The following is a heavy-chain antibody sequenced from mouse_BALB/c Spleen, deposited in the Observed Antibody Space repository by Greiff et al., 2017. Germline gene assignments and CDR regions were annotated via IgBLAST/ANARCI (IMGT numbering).Heavy chain of an antibody. J-gene: IGHJ2*01. Sequence: VQGVESGPGLVAPSQSLSITCTVSGFSLTGYGVNWVRQPPGKGLEWLGMIWGDGSTDYNSALKSRLSISKDNSKSQVFLKMNSLQTDDTARYYCARFDPDGNFDYWGQGTTRTVSS. CDR3: ARFDPDGNFDY. CDR2: IWGDGST. CDR1: GFSLTGYG. V-gene: IGHV2-6-7*01.